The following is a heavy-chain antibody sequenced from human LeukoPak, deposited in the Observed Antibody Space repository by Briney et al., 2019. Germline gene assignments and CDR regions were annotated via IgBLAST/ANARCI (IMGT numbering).Heavy chain of an antibody. J-gene: IGHJ4*02. D-gene: IGHD3-9*01. CDR2: IYHSGST. CDR3: ALGYFDWFPPYYFDY. Sequence: PSETLSLTCTVSGYSISSGYYWGWIRQPPGKGLEWIGSIYHSGSTYYNPSLKSRVTISVDTSKNQFSLKLSSVTAEDTAVYYCALGYFDWFPPYYFDYWGQGTLVTVSS. V-gene: IGHV4-38-2*02. CDR1: GYSISSGYY.